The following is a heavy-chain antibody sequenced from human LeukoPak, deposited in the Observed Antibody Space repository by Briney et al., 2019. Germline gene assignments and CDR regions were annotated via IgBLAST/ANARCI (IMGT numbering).Heavy chain of an antibody. D-gene: IGHD1-26*01. CDR1: GYSFTTYW. Sequence: GESLKISCKGSGYSFTTYWVGWVRQMPGKGLEWMGTIYPGDSDTRYSPSYQGQVTISADKSISTAYLQWSSLKASDTAMYYCVRRAAEWELLDHWGQGTLVTVSS. V-gene: IGHV5-51*01. CDR3: VRRAAEWELLDH. CDR2: IYPGDSDT. J-gene: IGHJ5*02.